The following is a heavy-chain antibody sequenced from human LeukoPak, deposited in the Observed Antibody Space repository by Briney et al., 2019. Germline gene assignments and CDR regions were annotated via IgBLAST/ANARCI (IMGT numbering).Heavy chain of an antibody. J-gene: IGHJ4*02. CDR1: GFTVSSNY. CDR3: ARHTSYYGDLLDY. D-gene: IGHD4-17*01. CDR2: IYSGGRT. V-gene: IGHV3-66*04. Sequence: GGSLRLSCAASGFTVSSNYMSWVRQAPGKGLEWVAVIYSGGRTYHADSVKGRFTISRDNSKNTLYLQMNSLRGEDTAVYYCARHTSYYGDLLDYWGQGTLVTVSS.